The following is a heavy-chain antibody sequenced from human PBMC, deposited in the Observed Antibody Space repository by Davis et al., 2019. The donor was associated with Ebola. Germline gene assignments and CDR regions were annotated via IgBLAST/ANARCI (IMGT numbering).Heavy chain of an antibody. D-gene: IGHD1-26*01. CDR1: GFTFSNAW. Sequence: GESLKISCAASGFTFSNAWMSWVRQAPGKGLEWVAVISYDGSNKYYADSVKGRFTVSRDNSKNTMYLQVNSLRAEDTAVYYCARAVGATKRGIDYWGQGALVTVSS. J-gene: IGHJ4*02. CDR2: ISYDGSNK. V-gene: IGHV3-30*03. CDR3: ARAVGATKRGIDY.